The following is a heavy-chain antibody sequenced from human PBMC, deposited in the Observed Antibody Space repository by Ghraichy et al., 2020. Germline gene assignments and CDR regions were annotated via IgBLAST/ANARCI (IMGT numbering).Heavy chain of an antibody. D-gene: IGHD6-19*01. Sequence: GGSLRLSCEASGFIFSNYGMNWVRQAPGKGLEWVSAISGSGDKTYYADSVKGRLTISRDMSKNTLYLQLNSLRAEDTAIYYCAKDRAGDGGYYYYDMDVWRQGTSVTVSS. J-gene: IGHJ6*02. CDR1: GFIFSNYG. CDR3: AKDRAGDGGYYYYDMDV. V-gene: IGHV3-23*01. CDR2: ISGSGDKT.